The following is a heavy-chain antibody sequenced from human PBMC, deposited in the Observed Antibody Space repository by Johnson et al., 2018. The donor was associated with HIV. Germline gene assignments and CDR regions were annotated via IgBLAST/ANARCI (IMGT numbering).Heavy chain of an antibody. V-gene: IGHV3-20*04. CDR3: AIDVKYYDTSGYPSAAFDI. CDR2: INWNGATT. D-gene: IGHD3-22*01. J-gene: IGHJ3*02. CDR1: GFIFNDFD. Sequence: VHLVESGGSVEHPGGSLRLSCVGSGFIFNDFDMSWVRQAPGKGLEWVSGINWNGATTVYADSVQGRFTISRDNARKSLYLQVNSLRGEDTALYYCAIDVKYYDTSGYPSAAFDIWGRGTLVIV.